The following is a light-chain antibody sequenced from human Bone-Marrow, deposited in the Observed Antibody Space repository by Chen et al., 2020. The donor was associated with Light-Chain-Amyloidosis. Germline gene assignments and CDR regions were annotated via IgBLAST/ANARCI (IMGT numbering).Light chain of an antibody. CDR3: QSYDSSLSGSVV. V-gene: IGLV1-40*01. Sequence: QSVLTQPPSVSGAPVQRVTLSCTGSSSNIGAGYDVHWYQQLPGTAPKLLIFGNTNRPSGVPDRFSASKAGTSASLAITGLQAEDEADYYCQSYDSSLSGSVVFGGGTKLTVL. J-gene: IGLJ2*01. CDR1: SSNIGAGYD. CDR2: GNT.